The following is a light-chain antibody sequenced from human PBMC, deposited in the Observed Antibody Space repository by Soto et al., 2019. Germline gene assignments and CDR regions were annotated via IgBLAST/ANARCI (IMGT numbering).Light chain of an antibody. Sequence: QSVLTQPPSVSAAPGQKVPISCSGSSSNIGSNYVSWYQQLPGAAPKLLIYENYERPSGIPDRFSGSKSGTSATLDITGLQTGEEADYYCGAWDNSLTAGVFGGGTKVT. J-gene: IGLJ2*01. CDR2: ENY. CDR3: GAWDNSLTAGV. V-gene: IGLV1-51*02. CDR1: SSNIGSNY.